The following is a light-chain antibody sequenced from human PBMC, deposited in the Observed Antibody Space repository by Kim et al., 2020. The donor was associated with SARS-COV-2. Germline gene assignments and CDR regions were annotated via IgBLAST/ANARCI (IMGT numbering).Light chain of an antibody. CDR2: TAS. J-gene: IGKJ2*01. CDR3: QQSYSLPYT. CDR1: QSISTY. V-gene: IGKV1-39*01. Sequence: DIQLTQSPSSLSASVGDSVTITCRASQSISTYLHWYQQRPGKPPRLLIHTASSLQSGVPSRFSGSGSGTDFTLTIARLQPEDFATYYCQQSYSLPYTFGQGTKLEI.